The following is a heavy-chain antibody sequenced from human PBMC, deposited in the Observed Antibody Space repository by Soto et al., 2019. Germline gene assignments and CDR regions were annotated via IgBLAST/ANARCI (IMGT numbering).Heavy chain of an antibody. D-gene: IGHD3-10*01. CDR1: GFPFTSYG. CDR3: VGGKYYFEY. CDR2: MSYDGSDK. Sequence: QVQLLESGGGVVQPGRSLRLSCAASGFPFTSYGMHWVREGPDKGLEWVAIMSYDGSDKYYADSVKGRFTISRDNTKNTLHLKMNSLTPEDTALYYSVGGKYYFEYRGQGAL. V-gene: IGHV3-30*03. J-gene: IGHJ4*02.